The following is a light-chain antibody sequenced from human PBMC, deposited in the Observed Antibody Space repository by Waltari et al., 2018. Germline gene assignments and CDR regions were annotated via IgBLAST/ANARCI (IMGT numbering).Light chain of an antibody. CDR1: QNIDKS. Sequence: DIQITQSPSSLSASVGASVTITFRASQNIDKSLNLYQLMPGKAPHLPISAASSFQTGVPSGFSGRGSGADFTLTMTSLRTDDFATYYCQQSYSILRTFGQGTKLGI. CDR3: QQSYSILRT. V-gene: IGKV1-39*01. CDR2: AAS. J-gene: IGKJ1*01.